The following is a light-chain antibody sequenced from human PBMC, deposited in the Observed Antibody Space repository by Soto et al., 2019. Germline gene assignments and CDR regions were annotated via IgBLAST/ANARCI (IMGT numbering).Light chain of an antibody. Sequence: DIQLTQSPSFLSASVGDRVTITCRASLGISSYLAWYQQKPGKAPKLLIYAASTLQTGVPSRFSGSGSGTEFTLTISSLQPEDFAIYYCQQTYSTPIYTFGQGTRLEIK. V-gene: IGKV1-9*01. J-gene: IGKJ2*01. CDR1: LGISSY. CDR3: QQTYSTPIYT. CDR2: AAS.